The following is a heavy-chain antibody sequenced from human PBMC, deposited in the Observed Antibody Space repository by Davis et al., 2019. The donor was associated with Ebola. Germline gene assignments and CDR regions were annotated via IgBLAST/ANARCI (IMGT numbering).Heavy chain of an antibody. CDR2: INPNSGGT. Sequence: AASVKVSYKASGYTFTGYYMHWVRQAPGQGPEWMGWINPNSGGTNYAQKFQGWVTMTRDTSISTAYMELSRLRSDDTAVYYCARERGTVIHTYGMDVWGQGTTVTVSS. V-gene: IGHV1-2*04. D-gene: IGHD3-22*01. CDR1: GYTFTGYY. J-gene: IGHJ6*02. CDR3: ARERGTVIHTYGMDV.